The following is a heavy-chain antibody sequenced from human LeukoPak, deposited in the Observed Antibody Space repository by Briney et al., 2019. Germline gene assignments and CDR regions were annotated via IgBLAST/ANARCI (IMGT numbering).Heavy chain of an antibody. CDR3: ARLAAAGTLDY. Sequence: SETLSLTCTVSGGSISSSSYYWSWIRQPPGKGLEWIGEINHSGSTNYNPSLKSRVTISVDTSKNQFSLKLSSVTAADTAVYYCARLAAAGTLDYWGQGTLVTVSS. D-gene: IGHD6-13*01. J-gene: IGHJ4*02. CDR2: INHSGST. V-gene: IGHV4-39*07. CDR1: GGSISSSSYY.